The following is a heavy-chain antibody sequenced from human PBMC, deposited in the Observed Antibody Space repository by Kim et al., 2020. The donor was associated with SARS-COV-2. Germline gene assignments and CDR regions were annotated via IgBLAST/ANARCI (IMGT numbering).Heavy chain of an antibody. CDR2: INPSGGST. CDR1: GYTFTSYY. D-gene: IGHD2-15*01. Sequence: ASVKVSCKASGYTFTSYYMHWVRQAPGQGLEWMGIINPSGGSTSYAQKFQGRVTMTRDTSTSTVYMELSSLRSEDTAVYYCARDLGYCSGGSCHSTYYYYGMDVWGQGTTVTVSS. J-gene: IGHJ6*02. CDR3: ARDLGYCSGGSCHSTYYYYGMDV. V-gene: IGHV1-46*01.